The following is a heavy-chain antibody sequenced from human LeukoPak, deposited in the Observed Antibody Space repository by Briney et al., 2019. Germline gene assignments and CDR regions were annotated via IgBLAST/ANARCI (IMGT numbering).Heavy chain of an antibody. CDR2: IIPNSGGT. V-gene: IGHV1-2*02. Sequence: ASVKVSCKASGYTFTDYYVHWVRQAPGQGLEWMGWIIPNSGGTNYAQKFQGRVTMTRDTSTSTAYMDLTSLTSDDTAVYYCATPFTRYGYWGQGTLVTVSS. J-gene: IGHJ4*02. D-gene: IGHD5-18*01. CDR1: GYTFTDYY. CDR3: ATPFTRYGY.